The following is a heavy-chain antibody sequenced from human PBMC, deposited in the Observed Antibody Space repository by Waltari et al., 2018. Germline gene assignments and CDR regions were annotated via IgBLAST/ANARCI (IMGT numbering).Heavy chain of an antibody. CDR1: GYTFTSYA. CDR2: INAGNGDT. CDR3: ARVRAAAGSGLGY. J-gene: IGHJ4*02. D-gene: IGHD6-13*01. Sequence: QVQLAQSGAEVKKPGASVKVSCKASGYTFTSYAMHWVRQAPGQRLEWMGWINAGNGDTKYSQEFQGRVTITRDTSASTAYMELSSLRSEDMAVYYCARVRAAAGSGLGYWGQGTLVTVSS. V-gene: IGHV1-3*03.